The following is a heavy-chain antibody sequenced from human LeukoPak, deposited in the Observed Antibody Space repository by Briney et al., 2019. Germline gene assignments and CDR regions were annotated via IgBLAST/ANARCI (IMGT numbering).Heavy chain of an antibody. CDR2: ISYDGSNK. D-gene: IGHD6-13*01. CDR1: GFTFSSYG. Sequence: PGRSLRLSCAASGFTFSSYGMHWVRQAPGKGLEWVAVISYDGSNKYYADSVKGRFTISRDNSKNTLYLQMGSLRAEDMAVYYCARGEDGSSWYLYYYYYMDVWGKGTTVTVSS. CDR3: ARGEDGSSWYLYYYYYMDV. V-gene: IGHV3-30*03. J-gene: IGHJ6*03.